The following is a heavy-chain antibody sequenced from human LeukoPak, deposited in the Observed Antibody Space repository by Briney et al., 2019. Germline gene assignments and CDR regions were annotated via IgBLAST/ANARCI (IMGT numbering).Heavy chain of an antibody. Sequence: GGSLRLSCAASGFTFSSYAMHWVRQAPGKGLEWVAVISYDGSNKYYADSVKGRFTISRGNSKNTLYLQMNSLRAEDTAVYYCAKDYLYCTNGVCYFDYWGQGTLVTVSS. D-gene: IGHD2-8*01. J-gene: IGHJ4*02. CDR3: AKDYLYCTNGVCYFDY. CDR2: ISYDGSNK. V-gene: IGHV3-30-3*01. CDR1: GFTFSSYA.